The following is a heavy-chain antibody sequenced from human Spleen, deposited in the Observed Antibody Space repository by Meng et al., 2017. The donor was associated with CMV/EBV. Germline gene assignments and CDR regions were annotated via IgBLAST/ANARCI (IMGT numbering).Heavy chain of an antibody. J-gene: IGHJ4*02. V-gene: IGHV4-34*01. CDR2: INHSGST. CDR3: ARDRGVPAAPDY. D-gene: IGHD2-2*01. CDR1: GGSFIGYY. Sequence: QVQLQQWGAGLFKPSETLSLTCAVYGGSFIGYYWSWIRQPPGKGLEWIGEINHSGSTNYNPSLKSRVTISVDTSKNQFSLKLSSVTAADTAVYYCARDRGVPAAPDYWGQGTLVTVSS.